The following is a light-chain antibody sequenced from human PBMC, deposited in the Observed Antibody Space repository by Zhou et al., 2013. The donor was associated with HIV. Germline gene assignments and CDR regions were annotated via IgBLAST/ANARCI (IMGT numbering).Light chain of an antibody. CDR2: RAS. CDR3: MQGTHWPPT. CDR1: QTLVYTDGNTY. J-gene: IGKJ2*01. Sequence: VKMSQAPLSLSAALGQPAYISCRSNQTLVYTDGNTYLSWLHQRPGQSPRRLFYRASTRDSGVPDRFTGSGSDTHFTLNITTVAAEDIAIYFCMQGTHWPPTFGQGTKLDMK. V-gene: IGKV2-30*01.